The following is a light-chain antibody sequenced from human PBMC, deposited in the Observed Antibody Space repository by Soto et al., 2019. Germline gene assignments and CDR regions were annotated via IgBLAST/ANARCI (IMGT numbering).Light chain of an antibody. CDR1: QSVSSSY. V-gene: IGKV3-20*01. CDR2: GAS. CDR3: QQGST. Sequence: EIVLTQSPGTLSLSPGERATLSCRASQSVSSSYLAWYQQKPGQAPRLLIYGASSRATGIPDRFSGSGSGTDFTLTIRRLEPEDFAVYYCQQGSTFGQGTKVDI. J-gene: IGKJ1*01.